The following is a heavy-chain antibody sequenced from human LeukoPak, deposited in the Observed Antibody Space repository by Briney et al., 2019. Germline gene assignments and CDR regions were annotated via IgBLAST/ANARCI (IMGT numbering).Heavy chain of an antibody. CDR3: ARQQGAFDI. V-gene: IGHV4-61*02. J-gene: IGHJ3*02. CDR2: IYTSGST. CDR1: GASISSDTYY. Sequence: SETLSLTCTVSGASISSDTYYWSWIRQPAGRGLEWIGRIYTSGSTNYNPSLKTRVTISVDTSKNQFSLKLSSVTAADTAVYYCARQQGAFDIWGQGTMVTVSS.